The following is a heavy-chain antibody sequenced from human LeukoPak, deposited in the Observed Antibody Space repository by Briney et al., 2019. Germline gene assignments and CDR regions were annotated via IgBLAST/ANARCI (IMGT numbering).Heavy chain of an antibody. CDR2: INWNGGST. Sequence: GGSLRLSCAASGFTFDDYGMSWVRQAPGKGLEWVSGINWNGGSTGYADSVKGRFTISRDNAKNSLYLQMNSLRAEDTAVYYCARTLGWALTMIAADWGQGTLVTVSS. V-gene: IGHV3-20*04. CDR1: GFTFDDYG. J-gene: IGHJ4*02. CDR3: ARTLGWALTMIAAD. D-gene: IGHD3-22*01.